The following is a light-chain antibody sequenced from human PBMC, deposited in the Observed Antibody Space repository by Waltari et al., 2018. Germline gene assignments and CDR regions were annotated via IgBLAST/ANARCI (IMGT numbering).Light chain of an antibody. CDR1: QSIAKNY. CDR2: TAS. V-gene: IGKV3-20*01. CDR3: QQYAASPLT. J-gene: IGKJ3*01. Sequence: ILLTQSPGTLSLYQGEGPTLSCRSSQSIAKNYLAWFQQKPGQAPSILIHTASTRASGIPDMFSASGSGTDFTLTISRLEPEDFAVYYCQQYAASPLTFGPGTKVYLK.